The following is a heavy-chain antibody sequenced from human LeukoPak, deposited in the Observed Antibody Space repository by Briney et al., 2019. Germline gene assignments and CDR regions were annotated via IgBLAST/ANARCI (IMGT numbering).Heavy chain of an antibody. V-gene: IGHV4-39*01. CDR3: ARLPYSNYPYFDY. J-gene: IGHJ4*02. CDR2: IFHSGST. D-gene: IGHD4-11*01. CDR1: GGSISSSSYY. Sequence: PSETLSLTCTVSGGSISSSSYYWGWIRQPPGTGLEWIGSIFHSGSTYYNPSLKSRVTISVDTSKNQFSLKLSSVTAADTAVYYCARLPYSNYPYFDYWGQGTLVTVSS.